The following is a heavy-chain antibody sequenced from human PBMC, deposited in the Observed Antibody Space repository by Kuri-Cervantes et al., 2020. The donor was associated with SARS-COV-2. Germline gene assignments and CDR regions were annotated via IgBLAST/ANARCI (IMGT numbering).Heavy chain of an antibody. J-gene: IGHJ4*02. Sequence: GESLKISCAASGFTFSSYAMSWVRQAPGKGLEWVSAISGGGGSTYYADSVKGRFTISRDNSKNTLYLQMNSLRAEDTAVYYCANPITMVRGVIMGLDYWGQGTLVTVSS. V-gene: IGHV3-23*01. CDR3: ANPITMVRGVIMGLDY. D-gene: IGHD3-10*01. CDR2: ISGGGGST. CDR1: GFTFSSYA.